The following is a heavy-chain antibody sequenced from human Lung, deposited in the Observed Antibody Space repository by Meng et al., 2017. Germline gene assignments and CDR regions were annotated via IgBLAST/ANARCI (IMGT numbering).Heavy chain of an antibody. J-gene: IGHJ4*02. Sequence: QVQLKQGGAGLLKPSETLSLTCVVSGGSFSDYYWSWIRQPPGKGLEWIGEINHSGSTNYNPSLESRATISVDTSQNNLSLKLSSVTAADSAVYYCARGPTTMAHDFDYWGQGTLVTVFS. CDR2: INHSGST. CDR1: GGSFSDYY. V-gene: IGHV4-34*01. D-gene: IGHD4-11*01. CDR3: ARGPTTMAHDFDY.